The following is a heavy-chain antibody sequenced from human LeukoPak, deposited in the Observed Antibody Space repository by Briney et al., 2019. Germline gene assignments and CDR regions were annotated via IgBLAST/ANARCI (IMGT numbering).Heavy chain of an antibody. CDR1: GYTFTGYY. V-gene: IGHV1-2*02. Sequence: ASVKVSCKASGYTFTGYYMHWVRQAPGQGLEWMGWINPNSGGINYAQKFQGRVTMTRDTSISTAYMELSRLRSDDTAVYYCARDNMDSSGYKYYFDYWGQGTLVTVSS. CDR2: INPNSGGI. CDR3: ARDNMDSSGYKYYFDY. D-gene: IGHD3-22*01. J-gene: IGHJ4*02.